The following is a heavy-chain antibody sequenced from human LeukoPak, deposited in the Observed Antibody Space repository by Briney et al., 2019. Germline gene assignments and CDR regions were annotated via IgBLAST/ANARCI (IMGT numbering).Heavy chain of an antibody. D-gene: IGHD1-7*01. V-gene: IGHV3-73*01. CDR3: TRQGITGTTLSTFTSD. J-gene: IGHJ4*02. CDR1: GFTFSGSA. Sequence: GGSLRLSCAASGFTFSGSAMHWVRQASGKGLEWVGRIRSKANSYATAYAASVKGRFTISRDDSKNTAYLQMNSLKTEDTAVYYCTRQGITGTTLSTFTSDWGQGTLVTVSP. CDR2: IRSKANSYAT.